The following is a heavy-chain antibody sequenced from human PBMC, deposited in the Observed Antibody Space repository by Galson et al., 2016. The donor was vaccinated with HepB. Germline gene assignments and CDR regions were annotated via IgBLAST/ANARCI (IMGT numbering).Heavy chain of an antibody. V-gene: IGHV3-30-3*01. CDR3: AKDLSYWNSPFFDY. CDR2: ILYDGSHK. D-gene: IGHD1-7*01. Sequence: SLRLSCAASGFMFSTYAMYWVRQAPGKGLEWVAIILYDGSHKYYADSVKGRFTISRDNSKNTLYLQVNSLRAEDTAVYYCAKDLSYWNSPFFDYWGQGTLVTVSS. J-gene: IGHJ4*02. CDR1: GFMFSTYA.